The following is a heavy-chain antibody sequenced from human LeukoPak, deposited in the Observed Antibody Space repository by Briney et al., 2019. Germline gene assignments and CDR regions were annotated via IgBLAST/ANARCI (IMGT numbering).Heavy chain of an antibody. Sequence: SETLSLTCAVYGGSFSGYYWSWIRQPPGKGLEWIGEINHSGSTNYNPSLKSRVTISVDTSKNQFSLKLSSVTAADTAVYYCARHKPITMVRGVRSYNYYMDVWGKGTTVTISS. D-gene: IGHD3-10*01. CDR3: ARHKPITMVRGVRSYNYYMDV. CDR1: GGSFSGYY. V-gene: IGHV4-34*01. CDR2: INHSGST. J-gene: IGHJ6*03.